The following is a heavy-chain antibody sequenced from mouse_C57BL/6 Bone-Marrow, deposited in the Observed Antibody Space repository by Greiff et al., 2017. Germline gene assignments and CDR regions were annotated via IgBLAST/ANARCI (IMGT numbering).Heavy chain of an antibody. Sequence: EVKVEESGAGLVQPGGSMKLSCAASGFTFSNAWMDWVRQSPEKGLEWVAEIRNNANNYATHYAESVKGRFTISRDDSKSSVYLQMNSLRAEDTGVYYCTRVYYGSSPYYAMDYWGKGTSVTVSS. J-gene: IGHJ4*01. V-gene: IGHV6-6*01. CDR3: TRVYYGSSPYYAMDY. CDR1: GFTFSNAW. D-gene: IGHD1-1*01. CDR2: IRNNANNYAT.